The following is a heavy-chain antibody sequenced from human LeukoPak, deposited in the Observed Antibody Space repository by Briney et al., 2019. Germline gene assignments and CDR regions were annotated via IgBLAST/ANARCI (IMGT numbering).Heavy chain of an antibody. CDR2: IDSDGSST. V-gene: IGHV3-74*01. D-gene: IGHD1-26*01. CDR3: ARGGVGAHMDV. J-gene: IGHJ6*03. CDR1: GFTYNYYW. Sequence: GSLRLSCAASGFTYNYYWMHWVRQAPGKGLLWVSRIDSDGSSTRYADSVKGRFTISRDNAKNTLYLQMNSLRAEDTAVYYCARGGVGAHMDVWGKGTTVTVSS.